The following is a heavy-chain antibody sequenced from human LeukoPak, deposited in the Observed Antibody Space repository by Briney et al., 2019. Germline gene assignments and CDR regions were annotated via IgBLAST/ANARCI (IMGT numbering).Heavy chain of an antibody. CDR3: ARGPDYYDSSGYYGI. Sequence: SETLSLTCAVYGGSFSGYYWSWIRQPPGKGLEWIEEINHSGSTNYNPSLKSRVTISVDTSKNQFSLKLSSVTAADTAVYYCARGPDYYDSSGYYGIWGQGTLVTVSS. J-gene: IGHJ4*02. V-gene: IGHV4-34*01. D-gene: IGHD3-22*01. CDR2: INHSGST. CDR1: GGSFSGYY.